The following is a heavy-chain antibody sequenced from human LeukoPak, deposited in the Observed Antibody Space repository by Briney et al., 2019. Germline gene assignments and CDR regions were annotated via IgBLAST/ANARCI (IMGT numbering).Heavy chain of an antibody. J-gene: IGHJ4*02. CDR3: VSGWYIDY. Sequence: GGSLRLSCAASGFTFSNYGMNWVRQAPGKGLKWVSGISNTGGSTYYAYSVKGRFSISRDNSKNALYLQMNSLRAEDTAIYYCVSGWYIDYWGQGTLVTVSS. CDR2: ISNTGGST. D-gene: IGHD6-19*01. CDR1: GFTFSNYG. V-gene: IGHV3-23*01.